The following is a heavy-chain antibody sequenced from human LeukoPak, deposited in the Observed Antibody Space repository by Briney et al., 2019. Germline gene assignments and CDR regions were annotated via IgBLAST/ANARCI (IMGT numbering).Heavy chain of an antibody. J-gene: IGHJ4*02. CDR3: ARIRLPLLFDY. CDR1: GYSISSGYY. CDR2: IYHSGST. D-gene: IGHD2-8*02. Sequence: PSETQSLTCSVSGYSISSGYYWGWIRQPPVKGLEWIGSIYHSGSTYYNPSLKSRVTISVDTSKNQFSLKLSSVTAADTAAYYCARIRLPLLFDYWGQGTLVTVSS. V-gene: IGHV4-38-2*01.